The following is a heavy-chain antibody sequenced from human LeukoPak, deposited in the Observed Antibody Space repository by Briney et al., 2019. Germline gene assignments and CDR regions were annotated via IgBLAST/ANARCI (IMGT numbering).Heavy chain of an antibody. CDR2: ISAYNGNT. Sequence: ASVKVSCKASGYTFTSYGISWVRQAPGQGLEWMGWISAYNGNTNYAQKLQGRVTITADESTSTAYMELSSLRSEDTAVYYCARSPPPTAMASGYFDYWGQGTLVTVSS. J-gene: IGHJ4*02. D-gene: IGHD5-18*01. CDR1: GYTFTSYG. CDR3: ARSPPPTAMASGYFDY. V-gene: IGHV1-18*01.